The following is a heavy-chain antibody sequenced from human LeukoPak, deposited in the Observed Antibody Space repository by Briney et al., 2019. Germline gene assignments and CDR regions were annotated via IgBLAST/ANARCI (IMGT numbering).Heavy chain of an antibody. Sequence: PGGSLRLSCAASGFTFSSYWMSWVRQAPGKGLEWVAVISYDGSNKYYADSVKGRFTISRDNSKNTLYLQMNSLRAEDTAVYYCAKDGPHCSSTSCYGMDVWGQGTTVTVSS. CDR1: GFTFSSYW. D-gene: IGHD2-2*01. CDR2: ISYDGSNK. V-gene: IGHV3-30*18. CDR3: AKDGPHCSSTSCYGMDV. J-gene: IGHJ6*02.